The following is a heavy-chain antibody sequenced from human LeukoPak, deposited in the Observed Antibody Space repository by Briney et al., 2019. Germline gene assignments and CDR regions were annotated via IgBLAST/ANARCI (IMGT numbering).Heavy chain of an antibody. V-gene: IGHV1-3*01. CDR1: GYSFTDYA. Sequence: ASVKVSCKASGYSFTDYAMHWVRQAPGQRLEWMGWINAANGSTKYSQNFQGRVTITRDTSASTAYMELSSLRSEDTAVYYCAGTYYYDSSGHYPAFDYWGQGTLVTVSS. CDR3: AGTYYYDSSGHYPAFDY. D-gene: IGHD3-22*01. CDR2: INAANGST. J-gene: IGHJ4*02.